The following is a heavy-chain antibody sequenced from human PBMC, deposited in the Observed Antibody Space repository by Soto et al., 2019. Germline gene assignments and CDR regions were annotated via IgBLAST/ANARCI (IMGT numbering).Heavy chain of an antibody. CDR2: IDWDDDK. D-gene: IGHD6-19*01. J-gene: IGHJ4*02. V-gene: IGHV2-70*04. CDR3: ARSGSSGWRYYFDY. CDR1: GFSLSPSGMR. Sequence: SGPTLVNPTQTLTLTCTFSGFSLSPSGMRGSWIRQPPGKALEWLARIDWDDDKFYSTSLKTRLTISKDTSKNQVVLTMTNMDPVDTATYYCARSGSSGWRYYFDYWGQGTLVTVSS.